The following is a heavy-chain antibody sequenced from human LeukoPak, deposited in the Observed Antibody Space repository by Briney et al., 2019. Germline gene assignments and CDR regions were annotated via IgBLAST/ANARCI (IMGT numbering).Heavy chain of an antibody. D-gene: IGHD3-10*01. CDR2: ISGSGGST. CDR3: ATHLITMVRGVITLYYFDY. V-gene: IGHV3-23*01. Sequence: PGGSLRLSCAASGFTFSSYAMSWVRQAPGKELEWVSAISGSGGSTYYADSVKGRFTISRDNSKNTLYLQMNSLRAEDTAVYYCATHLITMVRGVITLYYFDYWGQGTLVTVSS. J-gene: IGHJ4*02. CDR1: GFTFSSYA.